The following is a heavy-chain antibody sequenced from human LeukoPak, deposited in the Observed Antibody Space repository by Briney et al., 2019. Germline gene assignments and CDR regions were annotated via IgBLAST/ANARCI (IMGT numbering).Heavy chain of an antibody. V-gene: IGHV3-23*01. Sequence: GGSLRLSCAASGFSFSNCAINWVRQAPGKGLEWVSFVSDSGGSTYYADSVKGRFTISRDNSKNTVKLQMNSLRVEDTAVYYCAKVREYTNDSGLDYWGQGILVTVSS. CDR1: GFSFSNCA. J-gene: IGHJ4*02. CDR2: VSDSGGST. CDR3: AKVREYTNDSGLDY. D-gene: IGHD5-18*01.